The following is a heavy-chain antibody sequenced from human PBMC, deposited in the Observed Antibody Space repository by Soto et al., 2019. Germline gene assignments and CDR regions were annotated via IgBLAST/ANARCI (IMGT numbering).Heavy chain of an antibody. J-gene: IGHJ4*02. V-gene: IGHV1-69*13. Sequence: SVKVSCKASGGTFSSYAISWVRQAPGQGLEWMGRIIPIFGTANYAQKFQGRVTITADESTSTAYMELSSLSSEDTAVYYCARSRDSSGYYYYVDYWGQGTLVTVSS. CDR3: ARSRDSSGYYYYVDY. CDR1: GGTFSSYA. CDR2: IIPIFGTA. D-gene: IGHD3-22*01.